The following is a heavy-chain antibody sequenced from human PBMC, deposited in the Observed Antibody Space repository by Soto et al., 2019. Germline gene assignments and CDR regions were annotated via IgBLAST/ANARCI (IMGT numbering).Heavy chain of an antibody. D-gene: IGHD3-10*01. CDR1: GYSFTSYW. Sequence: PGESLKISCKGSGYSFTSYWIGCVRQMPGKGLEWIVIIYPGDSDTRYSPSFQGQVTISADKSISTAYLQWSSLKASDTAMYYCARESRSGSSRYGMDVWGQGTTVNVSS. J-gene: IGHJ6*02. CDR2: IYPGDSDT. CDR3: ARESRSGSSRYGMDV. V-gene: IGHV5-51*01.